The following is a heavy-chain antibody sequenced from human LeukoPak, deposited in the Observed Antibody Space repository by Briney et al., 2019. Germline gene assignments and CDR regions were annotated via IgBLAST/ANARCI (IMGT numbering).Heavy chain of an antibody. V-gene: IGHV3-30-3*01. D-gene: IGHD6-19*01. Sequence: GSLRLSCAASGFTFPFSRFAMHWVRQAPGKGLEWLAVISSDGSNRYYADSVKGRFTLSRYNSEDTLYLQMNSLKPDDTAVYFCAKGASGWYFDYWGQGTLVTVSS. CDR3: AKGASGWYFDY. CDR2: ISSDGSNR. J-gene: IGHJ4*02. CDR1: GFTFPFSRFA.